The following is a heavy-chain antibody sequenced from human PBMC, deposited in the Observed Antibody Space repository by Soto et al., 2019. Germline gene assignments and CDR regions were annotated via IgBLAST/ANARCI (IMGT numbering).Heavy chain of an antibody. Sequence: PGGSLRLSCAASGFTFDDYAMHWVRQAPGKGLEWVSGISWNSGSIGYADSVKGRFTISRDNAKNSLYLQMNSLRAEDTALYYCAKENYGSGRAGYYYGMDVWGQGTTVTVSS. D-gene: IGHD3-10*01. CDR2: ISWNSGSI. V-gene: IGHV3-9*01. J-gene: IGHJ6*02. CDR1: GFTFDDYA. CDR3: AKENYGSGRAGYYYGMDV.